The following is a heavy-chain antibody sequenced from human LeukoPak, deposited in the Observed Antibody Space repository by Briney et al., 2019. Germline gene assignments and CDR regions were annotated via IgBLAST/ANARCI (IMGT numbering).Heavy chain of an antibody. D-gene: IGHD6-13*01. V-gene: IGHV3-43D*03. CDR3: AKDMHSSSWYYGYWFDP. Sequence: GGSLRLSCAASGFTFDDYAMHWVRQAPGKGLEWVSLISWDGGSTYYADSVKGRFTISRDNSKNSLYLQMNSLRAEDTALYYCAKDMHSSSWYYGYWFDPWGQGTLVTVSS. J-gene: IGHJ5*02. CDR2: ISWDGGST. CDR1: GFTFDDYA.